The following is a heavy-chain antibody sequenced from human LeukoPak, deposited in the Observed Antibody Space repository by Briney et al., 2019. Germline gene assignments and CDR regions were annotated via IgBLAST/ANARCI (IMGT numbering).Heavy chain of an antibody. J-gene: IGHJ4*02. CDR1: GFTFSSYA. CDR3: AKGYYDYVWGSYYFDY. Sequence: GGSLRLSCAASGFTFSSYAMSWVRQAPGKGLEGVSAFSGSGGSTYYADSVKGRFTIPRDNPRDTLYLQMNTLRAEDTAVYYCAKGYYDYVWGSYYFDYWGQGTLVTVSS. D-gene: IGHD3-16*01. CDR2: FSGSGGST. V-gene: IGHV3-23*01.